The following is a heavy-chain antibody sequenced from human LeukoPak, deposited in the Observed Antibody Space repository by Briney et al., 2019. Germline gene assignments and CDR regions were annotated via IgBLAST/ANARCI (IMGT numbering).Heavy chain of an antibody. J-gene: IGHJ3*02. V-gene: IGHV3-48*04. Sequence: GRSLRLSWAASGSTFSSYGMNWVRQAAREGLEWVAYISISGSTIYYADSVKGRFTISRDNAKNSLYLQMNSLRAEDTAVYYCARMTTVTADAFDIWGQGTMVTVSS. CDR2: ISISGSTI. CDR1: GSTFSSYG. D-gene: IGHD4-17*01. CDR3: ARMTTVTADAFDI.